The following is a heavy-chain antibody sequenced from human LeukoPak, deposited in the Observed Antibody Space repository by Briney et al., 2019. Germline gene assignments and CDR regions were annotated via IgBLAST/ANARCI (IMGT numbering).Heavy chain of an antibody. CDR2: MNPKTGDT. Sequence: ASVKVSCKASGYTFISYGINWVRQAPGQGLEWMGWMNPKTGDTGYGQKFQGRVNMSADTSISTAYLEVSSLRSQDTAVYYCARRYRSGSFFVWFDPWGQGTQVTVSA. V-gene: IGHV1-8*01. J-gene: IGHJ5*02. CDR3: ARRYRSGSFFVWFDP. D-gene: IGHD6-19*01. CDR1: GYTFISYG.